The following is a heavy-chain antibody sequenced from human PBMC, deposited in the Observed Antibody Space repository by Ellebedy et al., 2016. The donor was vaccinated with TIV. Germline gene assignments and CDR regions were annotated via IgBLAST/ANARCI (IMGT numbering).Heavy chain of an antibody. D-gene: IGHD2/OR15-2a*01. CDR3: TRHGRSDHNSVQYSDY. Sequence: MPSETLSLTCLVSGGSITSNYWSWVRQPPGKGLEWIAYMHNSGSPNYNPSLKSRVTVSADTSTNQFSLTLLSVTAADTAMYYCTRHGRSDHNSVQYSDYWGQGTLVTVSS. CDR2: MHNSGSP. V-gene: IGHV4-59*08. CDR1: GGSITSNY. J-gene: IGHJ4*02.